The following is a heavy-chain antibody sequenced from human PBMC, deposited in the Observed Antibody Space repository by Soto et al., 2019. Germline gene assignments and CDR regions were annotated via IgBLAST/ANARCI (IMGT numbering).Heavy chain of an antibody. Sequence: PGESLKISCKGSGYSFTSYWIGWVRQMPGKSLEWMGNIYPGDSDTRYSPSFQGQVTISADKSISTAYLQWSSLKASDTAMYYCARQNSGYDYLGYYYYMDVWGKGTTVTVSS. J-gene: IGHJ6*03. CDR3: ARQNSGYDYLGYYYYMDV. V-gene: IGHV5-51*01. D-gene: IGHD5-12*01. CDR2: IYPGDSDT. CDR1: GYSFTSYW.